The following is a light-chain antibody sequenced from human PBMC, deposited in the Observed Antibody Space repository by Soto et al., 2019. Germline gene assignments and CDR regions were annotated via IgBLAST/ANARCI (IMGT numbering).Light chain of an antibody. V-gene: IGKV3-20*01. Sequence: EIVLTQSPGTLSSSPGERATLSCRASQSVSSSYLAWYQQKPGQAHRLLIYGASSRATGIPDRFSGSGSGTDFTLTISRLEPEDFAVYYCQKYGSSPQTFGQGTKLEIK. CDR1: QSVSSSY. CDR3: QKYGSSPQT. J-gene: IGKJ2*01. CDR2: GAS.